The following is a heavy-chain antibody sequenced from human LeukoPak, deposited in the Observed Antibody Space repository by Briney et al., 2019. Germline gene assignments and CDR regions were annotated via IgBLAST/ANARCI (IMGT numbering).Heavy chain of an antibody. D-gene: IGHD4-17*01. CDR2: ISSSSSYI. CDR3: ARAHGDHAGFDY. CDR1: GFTFSSYS. J-gene: IGHJ4*02. Sequence: GGSLRLSCAASGFTFSSYSMNWVRQAPGKGLEWVSSISSSSSYIYYADSVKGRFTISRDNAKNSLYLQMNSLRAEDTAVYYCARAHGDHAGFDYWGQGTLVTVSS. V-gene: IGHV3-21*01.